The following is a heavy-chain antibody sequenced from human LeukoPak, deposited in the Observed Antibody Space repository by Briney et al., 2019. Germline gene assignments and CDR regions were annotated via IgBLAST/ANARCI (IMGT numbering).Heavy chain of an antibody. V-gene: IGHV1-18*01. CDR2: ISAYNGNT. CDR3: ARARKPTYYDILTGQNWFDP. Sequence: ASVKVSCKASGYTFTSYGSSWVRQAPGQGPEWMGWISAYNGNTNYAQKLQGRVTMTTDTSTSTAYMELRSLRSDDTAVYYCARARKPTYYDILTGQNWFDPWGQGTLVTVSS. CDR1: GYTFTSYG. D-gene: IGHD3-9*01. J-gene: IGHJ5*02.